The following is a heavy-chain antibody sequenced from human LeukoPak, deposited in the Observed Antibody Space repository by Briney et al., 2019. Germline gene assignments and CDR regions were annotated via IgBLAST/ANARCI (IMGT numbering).Heavy chain of an antibody. Sequence: PSETLSLTCTVSGGSISSYYWSWIRQPAGKGLEWIGCIYTSGSTNYNPSLKSRVTMSVDTSKNQFSLKLSSVTAADTAVYYCARDYCSSTSCYPYYFDYWGQGTLVTVSS. J-gene: IGHJ4*02. V-gene: IGHV4-4*07. CDR1: GGSISSYY. D-gene: IGHD2-2*01. CDR3: ARDYCSSTSCYPYYFDY. CDR2: IYTSGST.